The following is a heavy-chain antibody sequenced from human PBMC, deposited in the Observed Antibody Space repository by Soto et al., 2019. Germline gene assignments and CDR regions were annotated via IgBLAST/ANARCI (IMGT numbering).Heavy chain of an antibody. Sequence: PGGSLRLSCAASGFTFSSYAMSWVRQAPGKGLEWVSAISGGGGSTYYADSVKGRFTISRDNSKNTLYLQMNSLRAEDTAVYYCAKDGRRWDLPADYWGQGDLVTVSS. J-gene: IGHJ4*02. D-gene: IGHD1-26*01. CDR2: ISGGGGST. V-gene: IGHV3-23*01. CDR3: AKDGRRWDLPADY. CDR1: GFTFSSYA.